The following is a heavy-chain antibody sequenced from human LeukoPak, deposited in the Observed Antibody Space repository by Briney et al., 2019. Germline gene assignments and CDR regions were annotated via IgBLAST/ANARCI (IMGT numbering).Heavy chain of an antibody. CDR1: GGSIYSYY. V-gene: IGHV4-59*01. CDR2: IFYSGST. CDR3: ARAGDAAAAGLFDY. J-gene: IGHJ4*02. Sequence: PSETLSLTCTVSGGSIYSYYWSWIRQPPGKGLEWIGYIFYSGSTNYNPSLKSRVTISVDTSKNQFSRKLSSVTAADTAVYYCARAGDAAAAGLFDYWGQGTLVTVSS. D-gene: IGHD6-13*01.